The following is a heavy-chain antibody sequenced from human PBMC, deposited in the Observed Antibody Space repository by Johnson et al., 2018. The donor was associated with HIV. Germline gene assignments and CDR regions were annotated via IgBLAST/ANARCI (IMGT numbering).Heavy chain of an antibody. J-gene: IGHJ3*02. Sequence: VQLVESGGSVVRPGGSLRLSCAASGFNFDDYGMNWVRQSPGKGLEWVSGNNWNGGSTGYADSVKGRFTISRENAKNSVYLQMNSLRAEDTAVYYCARSYSGNSAFDIWGQGTMVTVSS. V-gene: IGHV3-20*04. CDR2: NNWNGGST. D-gene: IGHD1-26*01. CDR1: GFNFDDYG. CDR3: ARSYSGNSAFDI.